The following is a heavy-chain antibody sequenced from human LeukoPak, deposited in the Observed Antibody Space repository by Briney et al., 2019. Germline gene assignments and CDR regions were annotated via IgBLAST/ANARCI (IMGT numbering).Heavy chain of an antibody. CDR3: ARVAAGIGFFQH. CDR1: GYSISSGYY. Sequence: AETLCLTCSVSGYSISSGYYWGGIRQPPGKGLEWIGNIHHSGSTYYNPSLKSRVTISVDTSKNQLSLKLNSVTAADTAVYYCARVAAGIGFFQHWGQGTLVTVSS. V-gene: IGHV4-38-2*02. CDR2: IHHSGST. D-gene: IGHD6-13*01. J-gene: IGHJ1*01.